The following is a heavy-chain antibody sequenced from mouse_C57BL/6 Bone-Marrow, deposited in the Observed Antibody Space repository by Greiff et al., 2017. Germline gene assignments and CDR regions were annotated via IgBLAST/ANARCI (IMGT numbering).Heavy chain of an antibody. CDR3: ARSPMTRNVFDY. Sequence: QVQLQQPGAELVKPGASVKLSCKASGYTFTSYWMQWVKQRPGQGLEWIGEIDPSDSYTTYNQKFKGKATLTVDTSSSTAYMQLSSLTSEDSAVYYCARSPMTRNVFDYWVQGTTLTVSS. D-gene: IGHD2-13*01. CDR1: GYTFTSYW. J-gene: IGHJ2*01. CDR2: IDPSDSYT. V-gene: IGHV1-50*01.